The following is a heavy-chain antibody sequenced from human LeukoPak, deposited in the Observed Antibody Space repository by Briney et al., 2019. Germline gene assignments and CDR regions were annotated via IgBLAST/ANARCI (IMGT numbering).Heavy chain of an antibody. CDR3: ARDSKGGQGSSWYYFDY. D-gene: IGHD6-13*01. J-gene: IGHJ4*02. V-gene: IGHV3-21*01. CDR1: GFAFSNYA. CDR2: ISSSSSYI. Sequence: MTGGSLRLSCVASGFAFSNYAMSWVRQAPGRGLEWVSSISSSSSYIYYADSMKGRFTISRDNAKNSLYLQMNSLRAEDTAVYYCARDSKGGQGSSWYYFDYWGQGTLVTVSS.